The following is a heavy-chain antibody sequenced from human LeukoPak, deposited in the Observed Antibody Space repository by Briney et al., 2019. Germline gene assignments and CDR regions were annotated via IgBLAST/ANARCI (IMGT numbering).Heavy chain of an antibody. CDR3: ARQDYGDYGGGYYYYMDV. CDR1: GFTFSSYA. V-gene: IGHV3-30*04. J-gene: IGHJ6*03. CDR2: ISYDGSNK. Sequence: GGSLRLSCAASGFTFSSYAMHWVRQAPGKGLERVAVISYDGSNKYYADSVKGRFTISRDNSKNTLYLQMNSLRAEDTAVYYCARQDYGDYGGGYYYYMDVWGKGTTVTVSS. D-gene: IGHD4-17*01.